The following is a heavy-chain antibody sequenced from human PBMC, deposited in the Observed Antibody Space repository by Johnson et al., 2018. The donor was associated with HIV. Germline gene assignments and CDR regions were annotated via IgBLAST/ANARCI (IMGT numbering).Heavy chain of an antibody. CDR1: GFTVSSNS. CDR3: ARDWEQQQPGAFDI. Sequence: VQLVESGGGLVQPGGSLRLSCEASGFTVSSNSLSWVRQAPGKGLVWVSGFHSGGSAYYTDSVKGRFTISRDNSKNTLYLQMNSLKVEDTAVYYCARDWEQQQPGAFDIWSQGTMVTVSS. CDR2: FHSGGSA. D-gene: IGHD6-13*01. J-gene: IGHJ3*02. V-gene: IGHV3-66*02.